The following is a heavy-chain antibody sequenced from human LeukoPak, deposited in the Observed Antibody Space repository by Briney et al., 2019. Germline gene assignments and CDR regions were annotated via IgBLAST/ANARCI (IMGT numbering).Heavy chain of an antibody. CDR2: ISSNGGST. D-gene: IGHD3-10*01. CDR3: ARLIGVIPV. Sequence: GGSLRLSCAASGFTFSSYAMHWVRQAPGKGLEYVSAISSNGGSTYYANSVKGRFTISRDNSKNTLFLQMGSLRAEDMAVYYCARLIGVIPVWGQGTLVTVSS. CDR1: GFTFSSYA. V-gene: IGHV3-64*01. J-gene: IGHJ4*02.